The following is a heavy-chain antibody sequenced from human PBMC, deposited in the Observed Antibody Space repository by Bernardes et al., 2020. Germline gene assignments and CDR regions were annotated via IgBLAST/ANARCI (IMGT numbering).Heavy chain of an antibody. V-gene: IGHV3-30*18. Sequence: GGSLRLSCAASGFTFSSYGMHWVRQAPGKGLEWVAVISYDGSNKYYADSVKGRFTISRDNSKNTLYLQMNSLRAEDTAVYYCAKGDYFDYWGQGTLVTVSS. J-gene: IGHJ4*02. CDR3: AKGDYFDY. CDR2: ISYDGSNK. CDR1: GFTFSSYG.